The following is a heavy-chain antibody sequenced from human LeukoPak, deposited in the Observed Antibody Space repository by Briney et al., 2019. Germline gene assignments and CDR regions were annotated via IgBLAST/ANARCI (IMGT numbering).Heavy chain of an antibody. Sequence: ASVKVSCKASGYTFTGYYMHWVRQTPGQGLEWMGWINPNSGGTNYAQKFQGRVTMTRDTSISTAYMELSRLRSDDTAVYYCARGRITMVRGVIRGYNWFDPWGQGTLVTVSS. CDR2: INPNSGGT. D-gene: IGHD3-10*01. J-gene: IGHJ5*02. CDR1: GYTFTGYY. V-gene: IGHV1-2*02. CDR3: ARGRITMVRGVIRGYNWFDP.